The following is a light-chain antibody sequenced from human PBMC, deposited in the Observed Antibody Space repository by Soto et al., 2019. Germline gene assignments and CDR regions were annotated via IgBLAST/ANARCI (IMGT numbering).Light chain of an antibody. J-gene: IGKJ2*01. CDR1: QSISSSY. CDR3: QFFGSSRYT. Sequence: EIVLTQSPGTLSLSPGERATLACRASQSISSSYLAWYQQKPGQAPRLLIYGASSRATGIPDRFSGSGSGTAFTLTISRLEPEDFAVYYCQFFGSSRYTFGQGTKLEIK. CDR2: GAS. V-gene: IGKV3-20*01.